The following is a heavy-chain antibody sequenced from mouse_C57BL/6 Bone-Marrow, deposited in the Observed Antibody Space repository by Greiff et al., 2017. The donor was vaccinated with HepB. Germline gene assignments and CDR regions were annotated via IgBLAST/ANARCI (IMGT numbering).Heavy chain of an antibody. CDR3: AEGYYYGSSPYYYAMDY. Sequence: QVQLKQPGAELVKPGASVKLSCKASGYTFTSYWMHWVKQRPGQGLEWIGMIHPNSGSTNYNEKFKSKATLTVDKSSSTAYMQLSSLTSEDSAVYYCAEGYYYGSSPYYYAMDYWGQGTSVTVSS. CDR1: GYTFTSYW. D-gene: IGHD1-1*01. CDR2: IHPNSGST. J-gene: IGHJ4*01. V-gene: IGHV1-64*01.